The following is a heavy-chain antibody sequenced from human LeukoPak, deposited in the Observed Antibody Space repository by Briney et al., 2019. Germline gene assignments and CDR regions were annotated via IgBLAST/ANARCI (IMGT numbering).Heavy chain of an antibody. J-gene: IGHJ5*02. CDR1: GFTFSSYG. D-gene: IGHD6-13*01. V-gene: IGHV3-23*01. CDR2: VTWNGGRT. CDR3: AKINSSSWYVPFGWFDP. Sequence: GGSLRLSCAASGFTFSSYGMSWVRQAPGKGLEWVSGVTWNGGRTGYADSVKGRFTISRDNSKNTLYLQMNSLRAEDTAVYYCAKINSSSWYVPFGWFDPWGQGTLVTVSS.